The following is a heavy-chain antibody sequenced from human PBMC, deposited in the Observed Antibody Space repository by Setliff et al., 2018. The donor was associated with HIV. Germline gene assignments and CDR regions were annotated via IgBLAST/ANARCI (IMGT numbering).Heavy chain of an antibody. CDR3: ARDRIVFRAHRNHLRDGDYSNNLYDAFDI. Sequence: SVKVSCKASGGTFSNYGMSWVRQAPGQGLEWMGGIIPLSGTANYAQKFQGRVTITTDESTSTAYMELSGLRYEDTAVDYCARDRIVFRAHRNHLRDGDYSNNLYDAFDIWGQGTMVTVSS. CDR1: GGTFSNYG. D-gene: IGHD3-16*01. V-gene: IGHV1-69*05. J-gene: IGHJ3*02. CDR2: IIPLSGTA.